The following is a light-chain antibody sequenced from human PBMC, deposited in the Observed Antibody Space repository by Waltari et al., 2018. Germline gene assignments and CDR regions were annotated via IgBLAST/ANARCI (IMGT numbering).Light chain of an antibody. V-gene: IGLV2-14*01. CDR1: SSDIGYDNF. CDR2: EVN. Sequence: QSALTQPASVSGSPGQSITISCTGTSSDIGYDNFFSWYQQHQGKVPKPLVYEVNNRPSGVSNRFSGSQSGNTASLTIAGLQAEDEADYYCGTWDRSLSAVVFGGGTKLTVL. CDR3: GTWDRSLSAVV. J-gene: IGLJ2*01.